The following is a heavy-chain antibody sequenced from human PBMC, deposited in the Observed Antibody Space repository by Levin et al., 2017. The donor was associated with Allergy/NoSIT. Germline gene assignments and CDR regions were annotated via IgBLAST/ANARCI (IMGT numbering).Heavy chain of an antibody. CDR3: AKVYSDQVYCYFDL. J-gene: IGHJ2*01. D-gene: IGHD4-11*01. CDR1: GFTFSTYA. V-gene: IGHV3-23*01. Sequence: GESLKISCAASGFTFSTYAMNWVRQAPGKGLEWVSGIVGSGGGTYYADSVKGRFTISRDNSKNSLSLQMNSLRAEDTALYYCAKVYSDQVYCYFDLWGRGTLVTVSS. CDR2: IVGSGGGT.